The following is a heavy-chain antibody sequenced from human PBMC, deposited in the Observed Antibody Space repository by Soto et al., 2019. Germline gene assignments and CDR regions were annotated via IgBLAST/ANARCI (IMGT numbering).Heavy chain of an antibody. V-gene: IGHV3-48*01. Sequence: GGSLRLSCAASGFTFSSYSMNWVRQAPGKGLEWVSYISSSSSTIYYADSVKGRFTISRDNAKNSLYLQMNSLRAEDTAVYYCARDRTGLWFGELLIWGQGTLVTVSS. CDR1: GFTFSSYS. CDR3: ARDRTGLWFGELLI. J-gene: IGHJ4*02. CDR2: ISSSSSTI. D-gene: IGHD3-10*01.